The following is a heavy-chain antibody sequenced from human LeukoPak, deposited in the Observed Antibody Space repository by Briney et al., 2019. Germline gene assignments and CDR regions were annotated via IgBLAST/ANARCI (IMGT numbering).Heavy chain of an antibody. Sequence: QPGGSLRLSCAASEFTVSSNSMSWVRQAPGKGLEGVSGVYSGGSTFYADSVKRRFILSRDSSKNTLYLQMNPLRAEDTAVYYCAGGHSSGSYFNAYHLWGQGTMVTVSS. CDR3: AGGHSSGSYFNAYHL. CDR2: VYSGGST. CDR1: EFTVSSNS. J-gene: IGHJ3*01. D-gene: IGHD3-22*01. V-gene: IGHV3-53*01.